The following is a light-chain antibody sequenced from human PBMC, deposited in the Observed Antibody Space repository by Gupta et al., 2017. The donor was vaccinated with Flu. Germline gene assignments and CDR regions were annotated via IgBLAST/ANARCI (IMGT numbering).Light chain of an antibody. CDR3: VVSDRRLSAYV. CDR2: KNT. Sequence: ISCSGRSTNIGNDYVPWYPQLPCSAPKLLIYKNTKRPSSIPDRFSAYKSGTLATLGITGFKNADEAEYYCVVSDRRLSAYVFGIGT. V-gene: IGLV1-51*01. J-gene: IGLJ1*01. CDR1: STNIGNDY.